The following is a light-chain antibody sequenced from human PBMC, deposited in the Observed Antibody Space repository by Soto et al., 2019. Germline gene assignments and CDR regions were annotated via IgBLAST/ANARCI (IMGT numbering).Light chain of an antibody. CDR3: QQYDDWPGT. CDR2: GIS. J-gene: IGKJ1*01. V-gene: IGKV3-15*01. Sequence: EITMTQSPATLSVSPGERATLFCRASQSVSGNLAWYQQKPGQAPRLLIFGISSRATGVPARFSGSGSGAEFTLSISSLQSEDFAVYYCQQYDDWPGTFGHGTKVEIK. CDR1: QSVSGN.